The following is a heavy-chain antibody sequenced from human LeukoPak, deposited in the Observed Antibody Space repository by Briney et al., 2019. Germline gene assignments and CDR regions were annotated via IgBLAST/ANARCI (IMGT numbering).Heavy chain of an antibody. V-gene: IGHV1-46*01. J-gene: IGHJ4*02. Sequence: ASVKVSCKASGYTFTSYYMHWVRQAPGQGLEWMGIINPSGGSTSYAQKFQGRVTMTRDTSTSTVYMELSSLRSEDTAVYYCAKVRGLTMVRGVIDYWGQGTLVTVSS. D-gene: IGHD3-10*01. CDR1: GYTFTSYY. CDR3: AKVRGLTMVRGVIDY. CDR2: INPSGGST.